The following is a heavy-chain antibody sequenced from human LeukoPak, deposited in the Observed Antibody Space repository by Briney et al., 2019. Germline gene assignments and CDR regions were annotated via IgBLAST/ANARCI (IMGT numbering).Heavy chain of an antibody. D-gene: IGHD3-22*01. CDR3: ARWDSSGCLDY. V-gene: IGHV3-11*01. Sequence: KPGGSLRLSCAASGLTFSDYYMSWIRQAPGKGLEWVSYISSSGTTIYCADSVKGRFTISRDNAKNSLYLQMNSLRAEDTAVYFCARWDSSGCLDYWGQGTLVTVSS. CDR2: ISSSGTTI. CDR1: GLTFSDYY. J-gene: IGHJ4*02.